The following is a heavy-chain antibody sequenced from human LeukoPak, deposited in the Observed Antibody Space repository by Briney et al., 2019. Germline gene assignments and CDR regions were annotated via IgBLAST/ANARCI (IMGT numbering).Heavy chain of an antibody. CDR3: SRVASYGGDCGFDP. D-gene: IGHD2-21*02. V-gene: IGHV1-2*02. J-gene: IGHJ5*02. CDR2: INPNSGGT. Sequence: SVKVSCKASGYTFTYYYIHWVRQAPGQGLEWVGWINPNSGGTNSAQNFQGRVTMARDTSNSTAYMELSSLRYDDTAVYYFSRVASYGGDCGFDPWGQGTRVTVSS. CDR1: GYTFTYYY.